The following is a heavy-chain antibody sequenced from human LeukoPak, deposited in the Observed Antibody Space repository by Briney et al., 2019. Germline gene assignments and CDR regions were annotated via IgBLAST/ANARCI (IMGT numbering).Heavy chain of an antibody. CDR3: AKGKRVGAPYYFDS. CDR1: GFTFSDYY. CDR2: ISSSSSYT. D-gene: IGHD1-26*01. J-gene: IGHJ4*02. Sequence: GGSLRLSCAASGFTFSDYYMSWIRQAPGKGLEWVSYISSSSSYTNYADSVKGRFTISRDNAKNSLYLQMNNLRADDTAVYYCAKGKRVGAPYYFDSWGQGTLVTVSS. V-gene: IGHV3-11*05.